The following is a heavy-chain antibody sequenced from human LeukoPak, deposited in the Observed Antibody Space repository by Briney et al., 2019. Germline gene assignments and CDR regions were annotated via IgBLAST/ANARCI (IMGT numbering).Heavy chain of an antibody. CDR2: ISGSGGST. Sequence: GGSLRLSCAASGFTFSSYAMSWVRQAPGKGLEWVSAISGSGGSTYYADSVKGRFTISRDNSKNTLYLQMNSLRAEDTVVYYCAKTGTPWYYFDYWGQGTLVTVS. V-gene: IGHV3-23*01. CDR1: GFTFSSYA. CDR3: AKTGTPWYYFDY. D-gene: IGHD6-13*01. J-gene: IGHJ4*02.